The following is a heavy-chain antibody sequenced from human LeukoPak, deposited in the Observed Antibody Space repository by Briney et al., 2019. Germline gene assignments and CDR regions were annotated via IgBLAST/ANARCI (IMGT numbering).Heavy chain of an antibody. CDR2: INPESGGT. CDR3: ARGDSSGWHYFDY. CDR1: GYTFTGYY. D-gene: IGHD6-19*01. V-gene: IGHV1-2*02. J-gene: IGHJ4*02. Sequence: ASVKVSCKASGYTFTGYYIRWVRQAPGQGLEWMGWINPESGGTNYAQKFQGRVTMTRDTSISTANMELSRLRSDDTAVYYCARGDSSGWHYFDYWGQGTLVTVSS.